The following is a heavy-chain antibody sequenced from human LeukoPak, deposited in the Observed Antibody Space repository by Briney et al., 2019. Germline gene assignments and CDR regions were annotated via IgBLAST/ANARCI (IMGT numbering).Heavy chain of an antibody. V-gene: IGHV1-18*01. Sequence: ASVKVSCKASGYTFTSYGISWVRQAPGQGLEWMGWISAYNGNTNYAQKLQGRVTMTTDTSTSTAYMELRSLRSDDTAVYYCARSSTWIYFYYFDYWGQGTLVTVSS. J-gene: IGHJ4*02. CDR1: GYTFTSYG. CDR2: ISAYNGNT. CDR3: ARSSTWIYFYYFDY. D-gene: IGHD5-12*01.